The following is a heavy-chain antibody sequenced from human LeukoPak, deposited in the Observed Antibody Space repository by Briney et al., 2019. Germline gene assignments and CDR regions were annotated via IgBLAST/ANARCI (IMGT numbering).Heavy chain of an antibody. CDR2: ITGSGGST. J-gene: IGHJ4*02. Sequence: GGSLRLSCAPSGFTFSSYFMSWVRQAPGKGLDWVATITGSGGSTYYADSVKGRFTISRDNSKNTLYLQMNSLRAEDTAVYYCAKTLLAYCGGDCYSYYFDYWGQGTLVTVSS. CDR1: GFTFSSYF. CDR3: AKTLLAYCGGDCYSYYFDY. V-gene: IGHV3-23*01. D-gene: IGHD2-21*02.